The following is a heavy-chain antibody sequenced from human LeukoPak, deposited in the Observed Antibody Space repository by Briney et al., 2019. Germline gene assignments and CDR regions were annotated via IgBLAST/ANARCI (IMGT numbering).Heavy chain of an antibody. Sequence: PGRSLRLSCAASGFTFSSYGMHWVRQAPGKGLEWVAFIRYDGSNKYYADSVKGRFTISRDNSKNTLYLQMNSLRAEDTAVYYCAKAPTDGITGTRGWFDPWGQGTLVTVSS. V-gene: IGHV3-30*02. CDR1: GFTFSSYG. D-gene: IGHD1-20*01. J-gene: IGHJ5*02. CDR2: IRYDGSNK. CDR3: AKAPTDGITGTRGWFDP.